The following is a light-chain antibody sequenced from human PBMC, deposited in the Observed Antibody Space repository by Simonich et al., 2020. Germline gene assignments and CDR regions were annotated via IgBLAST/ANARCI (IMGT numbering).Light chain of an antibody. CDR3: SSYAGSNPL. Sequence: QSALTQPPSASGSPGQSVTISCTGTRRDDGGYNYVSWSQQHPGQAPKLMIYEVSKRPYGVPDRFYGSKSGNTASLTVSGLQAEDEADYYCSSYAGSNPLFGGGTKLTVL. CDR2: EVS. J-gene: IGLJ2*01. V-gene: IGLV2-8*01. CDR1: RRDDGGYNY.